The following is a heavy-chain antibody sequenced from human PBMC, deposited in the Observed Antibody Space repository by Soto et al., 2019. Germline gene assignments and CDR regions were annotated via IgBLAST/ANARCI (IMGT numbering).Heavy chain of an antibody. CDR1: GFTFSTNW. J-gene: IGHJ3*02. CDR3: ARPLGWRDAFDI. CDR2: IKHDGSDE. Sequence: EVQLVESGGGLVQPGGSLRLSCAASGFTFSTNWMSWVRQAPGKGLEWVANIKHDGSDEYYVDPVKGRFTISRDNAKNSLYLQMSSLRAEDTAVYYSARPLGWRDAFDIWGQGTVVTVSP. V-gene: IGHV3-7*01. D-gene: IGHD6-19*01.